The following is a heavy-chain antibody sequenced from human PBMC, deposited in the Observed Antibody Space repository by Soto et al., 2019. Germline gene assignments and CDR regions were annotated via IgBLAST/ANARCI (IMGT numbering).Heavy chain of an antibody. CDR3: ARLGRYDYGDGWFDP. CDR1: GGSISSSSYY. V-gene: IGHV4-39*01. J-gene: IGHJ5*02. D-gene: IGHD4-17*01. Sequence: QLQLQESGPGLVKPSETLSLTCTVSGGSISSSSYYWGWIRQPPGKGLEWIGSIYYSGSTYYNPSLKSRVTISVDTSKNQFSLKLSSVTAADTAVYYCARLGRYDYGDGWFDPWGQGTLVTVSS. CDR2: IYYSGST.